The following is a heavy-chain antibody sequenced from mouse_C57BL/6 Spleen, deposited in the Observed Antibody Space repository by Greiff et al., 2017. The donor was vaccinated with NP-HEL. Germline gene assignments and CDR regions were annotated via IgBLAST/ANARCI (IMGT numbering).Heavy chain of an antibody. J-gene: IGHJ4*01. CDR2: IHPSDSDT. D-gene: IGHD1-1*01. CDR1: GYTFTSYW. CDR3: AICYYYGSSTRAMDY. V-gene: IGHV1-74*01. Sequence: QVQLQQPGAELVKPGASVKVSCKASGYTFTSYWMHWVKQRPGQGLEWIGRIHPSDSDTNYNQKFKGKATLTVDKSSSTAYMQLSSLTSEDSAVYYCAICYYYGSSTRAMDYWGQGTSVTVSS.